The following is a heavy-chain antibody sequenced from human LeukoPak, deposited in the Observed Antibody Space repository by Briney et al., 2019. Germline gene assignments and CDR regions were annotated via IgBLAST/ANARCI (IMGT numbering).Heavy chain of an antibody. Sequence: GGSLKLSCAAPGFTFSGSAMHWVRQASGKGLEWVGRIRSKANSYATAYAASVKGRFTISRDDSKNTAYLQMNSLKTEDTAVYYCTRHSAAHHAFDIWGQGTMVTVSS. J-gene: IGHJ3*02. CDR2: IRSKANSYAT. CDR1: GFTFSGSA. V-gene: IGHV3-73*01. CDR3: TRHSAAHHAFDI. D-gene: IGHD6-13*01.